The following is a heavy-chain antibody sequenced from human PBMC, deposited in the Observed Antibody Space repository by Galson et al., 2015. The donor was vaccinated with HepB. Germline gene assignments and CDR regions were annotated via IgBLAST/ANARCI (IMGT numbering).Heavy chain of an antibody. V-gene: IGHV1-18*01. CDR2: ISAYTGNT. J-gene: IGHJ2*01. CDR3: ARSRYDTSGWEPRYFDL. CDR1: GYTFTSYG. D-gene: IGHD6-19*01. Sequence: SVKVSCKASGYTFTSYGISWVRQAPGQGLEWMGWISAYTGNTNYTQKLQGRVTMTTDTSTSTAYMDLKSLRSDDTAVYYCARSRYDTSGWEPRYFDLWGRGTLVTVSS.